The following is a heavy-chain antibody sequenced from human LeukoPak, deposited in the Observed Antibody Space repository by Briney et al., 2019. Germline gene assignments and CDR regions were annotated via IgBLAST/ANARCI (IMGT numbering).Heavy chain of an antibody. CDR1: GFTFSSYN. D-gene: IGHD1-26*01. J-gene: IGHJ6*02. CDR2: ISTTSTYI. V-gene: IGHV3-21*01. Sequence: TGGSLRLSCAASGFTFSSYNMNWVRQAPGKGLEWVSYISTTSTYIYYADSLKGRFTISRDNARNSLYLQMNSLRADDTAVYYCARHLPPGTYGMDVWGQGTTVTVSS. CDR3: ARHLPPGTYGMDV.